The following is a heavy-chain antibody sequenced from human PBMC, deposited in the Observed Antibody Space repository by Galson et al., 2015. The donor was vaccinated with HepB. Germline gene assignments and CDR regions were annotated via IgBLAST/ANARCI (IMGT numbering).Heavy chain of an antibody. Sequence: SLRLSCAASGFTFSSYAMHWVRQAPGKGLEWVAVISYDGSNKYYADSVKGRFTISRDNSKNTLYLQMNSLRAEDTAVYYCARDLIWGYCTNGVCYRGPRTRYYYGMDVWGQGTTVTVSS. CDR3: ARDLIWGYCTNGVCYRGPRTRYYYGMDV. D-gene: IGHD2-8*01. CDR1: GFTFSSYA. J-gene: IGHJ6*02. V-gene: IGHV3-30-3*01. CDR2: ISYDGSNK.